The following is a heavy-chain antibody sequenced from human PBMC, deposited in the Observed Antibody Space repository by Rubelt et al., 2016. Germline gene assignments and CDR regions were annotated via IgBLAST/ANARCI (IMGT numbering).Heavy chain of an antibody. CDR1: GYTFTSYG. V-gene: IGHV1-18*01. CDR2: ISAYNGNT. Sequence: QVQLVQSGAEVKKPGASVKVSCKASGYTFTSYGISWVRQAPGQGLEWMGWISAYNGNTNYAQKAHGRVTMTTDTATGTAYMELRSLRSDDTAVYYCARDTRYSSSSNFDYWGQGTLVTVSS. CDR3: ARDTRYSSSSNFDY. D-gene: IGHD6-13*01. J-gene: IGHJ4*02.